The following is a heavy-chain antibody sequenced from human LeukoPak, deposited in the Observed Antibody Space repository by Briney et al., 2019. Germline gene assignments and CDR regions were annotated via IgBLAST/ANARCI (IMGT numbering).Heavy chain of an antibody. CDR1: GYTFTSYD. Sequence: GASVKVSCKASGYTFTSYDINWVRQATGQGLEWMGWMNPNSDNTGYAQKFQGRVTMTRNTSISTAYMELSSLRSEDTAVYYCARGLMVYAGIRFDPWGQGTLVTVSS. D-gene: IGHD2-8*01. V-gene: IGHV1-8*01. J-gene: IGHJ5*02. CDR2: MNPNSDNT. CDR3: ARGLMVYAGIRFDP.